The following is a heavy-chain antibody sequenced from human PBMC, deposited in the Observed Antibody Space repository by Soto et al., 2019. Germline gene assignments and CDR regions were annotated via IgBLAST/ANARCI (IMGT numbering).Heavy chain of an antibody. CDR3: ARVGRLSITIFGVVIIARDAFDI. V-gene: IGHV3-74*01. Sequence: PGGSLRLSCAASGFTFSSYWMHWVRQAPGKGLVWVSRINSDGSSTSYADSAKGRFTISRDNAKNTLYLQMNSLRAEDTAVYYCARVGRLSITIFGVVIIARDAFDIWGQGTMVTVSS. J-gene: IGHJ3*02. CDR1: GFTFSSYW. CDR2: INSDGSST. D-gene: IGHD3-3*01.